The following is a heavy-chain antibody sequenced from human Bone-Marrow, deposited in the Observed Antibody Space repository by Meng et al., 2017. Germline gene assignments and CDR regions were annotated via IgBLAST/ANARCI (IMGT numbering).Heavy chain of an antibody. D-gene: IGHD6-13*01. V-gene: IGHV3-21*01. CDR3: ARDGGSSWYYFDY. CDR2: ISSSSSYI. CDR1: GFTFSSYS. Sequence: LSLTCAASGFTFSSYSMNWVRQAPGKGLEWVSSISSSSSYIYYADSVKGRFTISRDNAKNSLYLQMNSLRAEDTAVYYCARDGGSSWYYFDYWGQGTLVTVSS. J-gene: IGHJ4*02.